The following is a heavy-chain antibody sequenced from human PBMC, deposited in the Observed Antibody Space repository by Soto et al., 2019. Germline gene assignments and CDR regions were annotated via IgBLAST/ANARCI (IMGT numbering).Heavy chain of an antibody. D-gene: IGHD6-13*01. J-gene: IGHJ4*02. CDR1: GGSISSGGYY. CDR3: ERSFGVAEAGPFDS. Sequence: QVQLQESGPGLVKPSQTLSLTCTVSGGSISSGGYYWSWIRQHPGKGLEWIGYIYYSGSTYYNPSRKSRVTISVDPSKNQFSLKLSSVTAADTAVYYCERSFGVAEAGPFDSWGQGTLVTVSS. V-gene: IGHV4-31*03. CDR2: IYYSGST.